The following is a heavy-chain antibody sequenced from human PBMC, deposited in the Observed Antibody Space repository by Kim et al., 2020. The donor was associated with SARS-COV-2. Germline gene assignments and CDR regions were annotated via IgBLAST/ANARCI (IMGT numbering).Heavy chain of an antibody. J-gene: IGHJ5*02. Sequence: VKDRFTISRDNSKYTLYLQMNSLGAEDTAVYYCAGLKGQAYYGSGNWFDPWGQGTLVTVSS. V-gene: IGHV3-30*07. D-gene: IGHD3-10*01. CDR3: AGLKGQAYYGSGNWFDP.